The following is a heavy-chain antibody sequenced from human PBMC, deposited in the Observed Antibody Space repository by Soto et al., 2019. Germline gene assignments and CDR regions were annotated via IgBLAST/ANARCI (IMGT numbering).Heavy chain of an antibody. V-gene: IGHV3-49*04. CDR1: GVTFGDYA. CDR3: SVTPLRCAWPRKRFAY. CDR2: IRSEAYGGTT. D-gene: IGHD3-16*01. J-gene: IGHJ4*02. Sequence: SRRVSCTASGVTFGDYALSWVRQTPGKGLEWVSFIRSEAYGGTTEYAASVKGRFTISRDDSKSIGYLQMNDLQTEDTAVYYCSVTPLRCAWPRKRFAYRGQRASVTVSS.